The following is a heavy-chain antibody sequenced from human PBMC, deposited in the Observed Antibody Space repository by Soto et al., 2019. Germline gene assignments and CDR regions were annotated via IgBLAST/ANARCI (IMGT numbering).Heavy chain of an antibody. CDR1: GVTLSSYG. J-gene: IGHJ4*02. CDR3: AKVRWNDGGPFDY. V-gene: IGHV3-23*01. CDR2: ISDSGGST. D-gene: IGHD1-1*01. Sequence: GWCPRLSCAASGVTLSSYGMHWVLTAPGKGLEWVSAISDSGGSTYYADSVKGRFTISRDNSKNTLYLQMNSLRAEDTAVYYCAKVRWNDGGPFDYWGQGTLVTVSS.